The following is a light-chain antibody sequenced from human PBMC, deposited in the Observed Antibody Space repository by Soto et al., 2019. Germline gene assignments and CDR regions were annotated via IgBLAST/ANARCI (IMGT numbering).Light chain of an antibody. CDR1: QSVSSY. Sequence: EIVLTQSPATLSLSPWERATLSCRASQSVSSYLAWYQQKPGQAPRLLMYEASNRATGIPARFSGGGAGTDFTLTIRSLKPEDFAVYYCEQRSEWPWTFGQGTKV. J-gene: IGKJ1*01. V-gene: IGKV3D-11*02. CDR2: EAS. CDR3: EQRSEWPWT.